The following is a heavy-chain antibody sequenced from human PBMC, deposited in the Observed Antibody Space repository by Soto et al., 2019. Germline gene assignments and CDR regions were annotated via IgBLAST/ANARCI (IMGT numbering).Heavy chain of an antibody. CDR1: GFTFSSYE. J-gene: IGHJ6*02. V-gene: IGHV3-48*03. CDR2: ISSSGSTI. CDR3: ARERHTRSFSVDGMDV. Sequence: GSLRLSCAASGFTFSSYEMNWVRQAPGKGLEWVSYISSSGSTIYYADSVKGRFTISRDNAKNSLYLQMNSLRAEDTAVYYCARERHTRSFSVDGMDVWGQGTTVTVSS.